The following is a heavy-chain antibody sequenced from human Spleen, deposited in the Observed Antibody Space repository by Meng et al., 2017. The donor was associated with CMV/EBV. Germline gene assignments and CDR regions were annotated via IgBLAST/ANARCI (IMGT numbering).Heavy chain of an antibody. D-gene: IGHD3-10*01. CDR1: GFTFSNYA. Sequence: GGSLRLSCAASGFTFSNYAMSWVRQAPGKGLEWVSGISGSGEITYHADSVKGRFSISRDNSKNTLHLQMYSLRSEDTAVYYCARGRTRITMVRGEGGMDVWGQGTTVTVS. CDR2: ISGSGEIT. J-gene: IGHJ6*02. CDR3: ARGRTRITMVRGEGGMDV. V-gene: IGHV3-23*01.